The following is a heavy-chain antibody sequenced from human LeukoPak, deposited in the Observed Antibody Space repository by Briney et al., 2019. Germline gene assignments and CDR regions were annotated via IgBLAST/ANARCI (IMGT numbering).Heavy chain of an antibody. V-gene: IGHV1-2*02. J-gene: IGHJ6*03. Sequence: ASVKVSCKASGYTFTSYGISWVRQAPGQGLEWMGWINLNSGDTNYAQKFQGRVTMTRDTSISTAYMELSRLKSDDTAVFYCARGVTARGFYYYMDVWGKGTTVTISS. CDR1: GYTFTSYG. CDR3: ARGVTARGFYYYMDV. CDR2: INLNSGDT. D-gene: IGHD2-21*02.